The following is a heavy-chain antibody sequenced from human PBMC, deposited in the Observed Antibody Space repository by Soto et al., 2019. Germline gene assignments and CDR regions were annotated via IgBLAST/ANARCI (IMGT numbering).Heavy chain of an antibody. CDR1: GGTFSSYA. J-gene: IGHJ6*02. CDR2: IIPIFGTA. V-gene: IGHV1-69*13. CDR3: ASGSSSVTAVAPYYYYYGMHV. Sequence: SVKVSCKASGGTFSSYAISWVRQAPGQGLEWMGGIIPIFGTANYAQKFQGRVTITADESTSTAYMELSSLRSEDTAVYYCASGSSSVTAVAPYYYYYGMHVSSEGTTVTVS. D-gene: IGHD2-2*01.